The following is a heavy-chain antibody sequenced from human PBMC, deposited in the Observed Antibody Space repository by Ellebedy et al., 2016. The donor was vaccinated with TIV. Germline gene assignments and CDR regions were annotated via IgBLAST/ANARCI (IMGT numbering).Heavy chain of an antibody. CDR3: ARDWDSPGDYYMDV. CDR1: GFTFSSYA. V-gene: IGHV3-23*01. Sequence: GGSLRLXCAASGFTFSSYAMSWVRQAPGKGLEWVSAISGSGDSTYYADSVKGRFTISRDNSKNTLYLQMNSLRAEDTAVYYCARDWDSPGDYYMDVWGKGTTVTVSS. D-gene: IGHD1-26*01. CDR2: ISGSGDST. J-gene: IGHJ6*03.